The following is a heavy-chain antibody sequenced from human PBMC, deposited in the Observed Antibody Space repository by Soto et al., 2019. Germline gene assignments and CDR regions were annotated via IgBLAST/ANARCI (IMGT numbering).Heavy chain of an antibody. CDR2: IYYSENT. CDR1: GGSISSSSNH. CDR3: AAAQSAADSLDY. J-gene: IGHJ4*02. V-gene: IGHV4-39*01. D-gene: IGHD6-6*01. Sequence: SETLSLTCTVSGGSISSSSNHWGWIRQPPGKGLEWIGNIYYSENTYYNPSLKSRVTISVDTSKNQFSLRLTSVTAADTAVYYYAAAQSAADSLDYWGRGTLVTVSS.